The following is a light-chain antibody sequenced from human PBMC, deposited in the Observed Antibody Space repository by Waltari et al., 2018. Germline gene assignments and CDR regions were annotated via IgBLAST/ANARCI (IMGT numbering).Light chain of an antibody. CDR2: EVS. CDR3: CSYAGSSTVV. Sequence: QSALTQPASVSGSPGQSITISCTGTSSDVGNYHLVSWYQQYPDKAPKLMIYEVSKWPSGVSNRFSGSKSGNTASLTISGLQAEDEADYYCCSYAGSSTVVFGGGTKLTVL. V-gene: IGLV2-23*02. CDR1: SSDVGNYHL. J-gene: IGLJ2*01.